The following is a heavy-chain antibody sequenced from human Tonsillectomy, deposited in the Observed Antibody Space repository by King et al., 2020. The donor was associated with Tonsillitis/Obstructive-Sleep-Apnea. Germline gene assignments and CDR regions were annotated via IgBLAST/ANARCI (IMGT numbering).Heavy chain of an antibody. D-gene: IGHD1-1*01. CDR3: ARDLEGYYYYGMDV. CDR1: GGSISSYY. V-gene: IGHV4-59*01. Sequence: QLQESGPGLVKPSETLSLTCTVSGGSISSYYWSWIRQPPGKGLEWIGYIYYSGSTNYNPSLKSRVTISVDTSKNQFSLKLSSVTAADTAVYYCARDLEGYYYYGMDVWGQGTTVTVSS. CDR2: IYYSGST. J-gene: IGHJ6*02.